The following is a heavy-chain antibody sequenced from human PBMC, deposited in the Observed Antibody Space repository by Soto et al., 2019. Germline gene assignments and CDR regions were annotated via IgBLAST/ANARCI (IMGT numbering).Heavy chain of an antibody. Sequence: SATLSLTCTVSGGPINNYYWTWIRQPAGKGLEWIGRIYTSGTTKYNPSLKSRVTMSVDTSKNQFSLKLSSVTAADTALYYCARQTTYSSSWYDYWGHGTLVTVSS. CDR2: IYTSGTT. V-gene: IGHV4-4*07. J-gene: IGHJ5*01. CDR1: GGPINNYY. D-gene: IGHD6-13*01. CDR3: ARQTTYSSSWYDY.